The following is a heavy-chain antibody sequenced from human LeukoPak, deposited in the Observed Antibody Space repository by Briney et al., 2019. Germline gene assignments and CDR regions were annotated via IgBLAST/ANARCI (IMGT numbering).Heavy chain of an antibody. CDR3: ARDILSTYYYMDV. V-gene: IGHV1-69*05. CDR2: IIPIFGTA. J-gene: IGHJ6*03. CDR1: GGTFSSYA. D-gene: IGHD2-21*01. Sequence: SVRVSCKASGGTFSSYAISWVRQAPGQGLEWMGGIIPIFGTANYAQKFQGRVTITTDESTSTAYMELSSLRSEDTAVYYCARDILSTYYYMDVWGKGTTVTVSS.